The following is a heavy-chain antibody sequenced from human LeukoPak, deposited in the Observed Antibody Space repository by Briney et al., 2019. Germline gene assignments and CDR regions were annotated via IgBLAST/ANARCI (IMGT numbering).Heavy chain of an antibody. CDR1: GGSISNSTYY. CDR3: ASQRFHSRFDY. Sequence: PSETLSLTCTVFGGSISNSTYYWGWIRQPPGRGLEWIGNIYYSGSTYYNPSLKSRVTISVDTSKNQFSLKLSSVTATDTAVYYCASQRFHSRFDYWGQGTLVTVSS. D-gene: IGHD1-26*01. CDR2: IYYSGST. J-gene: IGHJ4*02. V-gene: IGHV4-39*01.